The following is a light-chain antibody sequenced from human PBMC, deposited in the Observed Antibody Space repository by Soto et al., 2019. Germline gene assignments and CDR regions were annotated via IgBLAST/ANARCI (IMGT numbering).Light chain of an antibody. V-gene: IGKV1-27*01. CDR3: QKYNSAPPLT. CDR1: QGISNY. CDR2: AAS. J-gene: IGKJ4*01. Sequence: DIQMTQSPSSLSASVGDRVTITCRASQGISNYLAWYQQKPGKVPKLLIYAASTLQSGVPSRFSGSGSGTDFTLTISSLQPEDVATYYCQKYNSAPPLTFGGGTKVDIQ.